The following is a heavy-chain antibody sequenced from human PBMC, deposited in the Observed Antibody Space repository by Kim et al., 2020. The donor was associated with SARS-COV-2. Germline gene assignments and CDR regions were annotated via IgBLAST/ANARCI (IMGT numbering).Heavy chain of an antibody. J-gene: IGHJ4*02. Sequence: DGNDKYYVDSVRGRFTISRDNAWNSLFLQMDSLRVDDTAVYYCVRDFDYWGQGTLVTVSS. CDR3: VRDFDY. CDR2: DGNDK. V-gene: IGHV3-7*01.